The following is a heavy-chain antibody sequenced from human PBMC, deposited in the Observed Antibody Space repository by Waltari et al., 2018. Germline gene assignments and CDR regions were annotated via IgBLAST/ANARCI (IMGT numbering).Heavy chain of an antibody. CDR1: GFTFSSYG. CDR3: ARGAPRD. V-gene: IGHV3-33*08. CDR2: IWYDGSNK. Sequence: QVQLVESGGGVVQPGRSLRLSCAASGFTFSSYGMHWVRQAPGKGLEWVAVIWYDGSNKYYADSVKGRFTISRDNSKNTLYLQMNSLRAEDTAMYYCARGAPRDWGQGTLVTVSS. J-gene: IGHJ4*02.